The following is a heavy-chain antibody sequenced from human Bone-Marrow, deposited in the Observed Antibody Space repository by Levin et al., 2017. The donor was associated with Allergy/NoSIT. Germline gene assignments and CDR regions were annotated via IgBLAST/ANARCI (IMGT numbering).Heavy chain of an antibody. CDR3: AKVGSGWFRNKLGS. CDR1: GFTFRTYA. D-gene: IGHD6-19*01. J-gene: IGHJ4*02. CDR2: ISGSGAGT. Sequence: GGSLRLSCAASGFTFRTYAMSWVRQAPGKGLEWLSGISGSGAGTFYADSVKGRFNISKDNSKNMVYLQLNSLRVEDTAVYYCAKVGSGWFRNKLGSWGQGTLVTVSS. V-gene: IGHV3-23*01.